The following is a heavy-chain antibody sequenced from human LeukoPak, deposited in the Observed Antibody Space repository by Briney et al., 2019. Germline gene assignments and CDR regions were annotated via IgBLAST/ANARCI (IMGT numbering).Heavy chain of an antibody. D-gene: IGHD3-22*01. Sequence: GGSLRLSCAASGFTFSSYWMSWVRQAPGKGLEWVANIKQDGSEKYYVDSVKDRFTISRDNAKNSLYLQMNSLRAEDTAVYYCARGSHYYDSSGYYAAGYWGQGTLVTVSS. J-gene: IGHJ4*02. CDR3: ARGSHYYDSSGYYAAGY. CDR2: IKQDGSEK. CDR1: GFTFSSYW. V-gene: IGHV3-7*04.